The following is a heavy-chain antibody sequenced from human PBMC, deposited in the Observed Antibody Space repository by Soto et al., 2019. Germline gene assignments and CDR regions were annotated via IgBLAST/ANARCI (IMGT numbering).Heavy chain of an antibody. Sequence: QVQRVQSRAEVKKPGSSVKVFCKASGGTFSNHTISWVRQAPGQGLEWMGGIIPVSGTTDYEQKFQGRVTITADGSTSTAYMKLSSLRSADTAVYYCARSSPYIVVRKPTGNQDYYGMDVWGQGTTVTVSS. CDR1: GGTFSNHT. V-gene: IGHV1-69*01. D-gene: IGHD2-2*01. CDR2: IIPVSGTT. CDR3: ARSSPYIVVRKPTGNQDYYGMDV. J-gene: IGHJ6*02.